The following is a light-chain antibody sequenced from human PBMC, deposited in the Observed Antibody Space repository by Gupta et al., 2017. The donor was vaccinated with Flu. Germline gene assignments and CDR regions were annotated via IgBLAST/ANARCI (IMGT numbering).Light chain of an antibody. J-gene: IGLJ2*01. Sequence: SYELTQPPSVSVSPGQPASITCSGDKLGDKYASWYQQKPGQSPVLVIYQDTGRPSGIPERFSGSNSGNTATLTISGTQAMDEADYYCQAWDSDTAAVVFGGGTKLTVL. V-gene: IGLV3-1*01. CDR2: QDT. CDR3: QAWDSDTAAVV. CDR1: KLGDKY.